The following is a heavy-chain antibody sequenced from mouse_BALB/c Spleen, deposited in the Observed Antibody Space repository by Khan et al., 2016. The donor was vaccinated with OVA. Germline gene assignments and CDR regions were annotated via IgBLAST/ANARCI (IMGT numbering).Heavy chain of an antibody. CDR3: ARREYGNYVGAWFAY. D-gene: IGHD2-10*02. J-gene: IGHJ3*01. CDR2: IWSGGST. V-gene: IGHV2-2*02. Sequence: QVQLKESGPGLVQPSQSLSITCTVSGFSLTSYGVHWVRQSPGKGLEWLGVIWSGGSTDYNAPFISRLSISKDNSKRQVFFKMNSLQGNDTAIYYCARREYGNYVGAWFAYWGQGTLVTVSA. CDR1: GFSLTSYG.